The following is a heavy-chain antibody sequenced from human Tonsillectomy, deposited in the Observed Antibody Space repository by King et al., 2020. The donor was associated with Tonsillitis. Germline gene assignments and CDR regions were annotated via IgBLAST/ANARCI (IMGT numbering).Heavy chain of an antibody. Sequence: QLVQSGAEVKKPGESLNISCKGSGYSFTSYWIGWVRQMPGKGLEWMGIIYPCDSDTSDSPSFQGQVTISADKSISTAYLQWSSLKASDTAMYYCARGEVGYYYDSSGEYYFDYWGQGTLVTVSS. V-gene: IGHV5-51*01. CDR2: IYPCDSDT. CDR3: ARGEVGYYYDSSGEYYFDY. D-gene: IGHD3-22*01. J-gene: IGHJ4*02. CDR1: GYSFTSYW.